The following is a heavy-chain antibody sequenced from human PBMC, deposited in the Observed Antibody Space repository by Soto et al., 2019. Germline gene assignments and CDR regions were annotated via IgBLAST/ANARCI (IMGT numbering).Heavy chain of an antibody. D-gene: IGHD6-6*01. Sequence: GASVKVSCKASGGTFSSYASSWLRQAPGQGLEWMGGIIPSFGTANYAQKFQGRVTITADESTSTACMELSSLRSEDTAVYYCARSSSSNNWFDPWGQGTLVTVSS. V-gene: IGHV1-69*13. J-gene: IGHJ5*02. CDR3: ARSSSSNNWFDP. CDR1: GGTFSSYA. CDR2: IIPSFGTA.